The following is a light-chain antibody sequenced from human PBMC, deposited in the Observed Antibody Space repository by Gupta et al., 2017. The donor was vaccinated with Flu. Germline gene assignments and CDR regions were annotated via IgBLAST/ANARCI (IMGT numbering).Light chain of an antibody. CDR3: QQYDNWPRT. J-gene: IGKJ1*01. CDR2: GAS. Sequence: PATLSVSLGERATLSCRASQSIGGNLDWYQHQPGQAPRLLIYGASNRATGVPARFSSSGSGTEFTVTISNLQSEDIAVYYCQQYDNWPRTFGQGTKVEIK. V-gene: IGKV3-15*01. CDR1: QSIGGN.